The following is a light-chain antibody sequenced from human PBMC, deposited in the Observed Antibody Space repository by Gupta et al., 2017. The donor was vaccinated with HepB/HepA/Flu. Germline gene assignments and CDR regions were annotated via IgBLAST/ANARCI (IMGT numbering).Light chain of an antibody. CDR2: SNN. Sequence: QSVLTQPPSASGTPVQRVTISCSGSSSTLGSTTVNWYQQLPGTAPKLLIYSNNQRPSGVPDRFSGSKSGTSASLAISWLQAEEEADYYCEAWEDSRNGLWVFGGGTKLTVL. V-gene: IGLV1-44*01. J-gene: IGLJ3*02. CDR1: SSTLGSTT. CDR3: EAWEDSRNGLWV.